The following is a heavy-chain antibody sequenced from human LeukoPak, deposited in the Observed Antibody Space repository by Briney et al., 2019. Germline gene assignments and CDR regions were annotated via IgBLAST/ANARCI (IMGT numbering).Heavy chain of an antibody. J-gene: IGHJ4*02. CDR2: IIPILGKA. D-gene: IGHD5-18*01. CDR3: ARVDTAMVIDY. V-gene: IGHV1-69*04. CDR1: GGTFSSYA. Sequence: SVKLSCKASGGTFSSYAISWVRQAPGQGLEWMGRIIPILGKANYAQKLQGRVSITADKSTSTAYMELSSLRSEDTAVYYCARVDTAMVIDYWGQGALFTVSS.